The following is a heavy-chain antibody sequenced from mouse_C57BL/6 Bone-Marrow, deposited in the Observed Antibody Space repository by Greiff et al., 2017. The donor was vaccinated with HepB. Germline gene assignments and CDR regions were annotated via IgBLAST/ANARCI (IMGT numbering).Heavy chain of an antibody. CDR1: GYTFTSYG. Sequence: QVQLQQSGAELARPGASVKLSCKASGYTFTSYGISWVKQRTGQGLEWIGEIYPRSGNTYYNEKFKGKATLTADKSSSTAYMELRSLTSEDSAVYFCARPVLQLRLQRDYFDYWGQGTTLTVSS. J-gene: IGHJ2*01. D-gene: IGHD3-2*02. V-gene: IGHV1-81*01. CDR3: ARPVLQLRLQRDYFDY. CDR2: IYPRSGNT.